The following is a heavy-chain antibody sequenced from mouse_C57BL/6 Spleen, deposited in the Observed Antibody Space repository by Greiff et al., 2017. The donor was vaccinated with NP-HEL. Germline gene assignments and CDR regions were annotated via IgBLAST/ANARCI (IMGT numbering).Heavy chain of an antibody. CDR1: GYTFTDYY. Sequence: EVQLQQSGPELVKPGASVKISCKASGYTFTDYYMNWVKQSHGKSLEWIGDINPNNGGTSYNQKFKGKATLTVDKSSSTAYMELRSLTSEDSAVYYCARDDYAPMDYWGQGTSVTVSS. CDR2: INPNNGGT. CDR3: ARDDYAPMDY. J-gene: IGHJ4*01. D-gene: IGHD2-4*01. V-gene: IGHV1-26*01.